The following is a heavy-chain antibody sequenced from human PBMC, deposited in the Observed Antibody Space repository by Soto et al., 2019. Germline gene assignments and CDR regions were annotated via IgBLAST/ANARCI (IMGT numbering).Heavy chain of an antibody. V-gene: IGHV3-30*04. J-gene: IGHJ3*01. CDR3: ARDRGLWFGEFL. D-gene: IGHD3-10*01. CDR2: ISYDGSTK. CDR1: VFTFSSCA. Sequence: PGGSLIRSCAPAVFTFSSCASHWCLQAPGKGLEWVAVISYDGSTKYYADSVKGRFTISRDNSKNTLYLQMNTLRADDTAVYYCARDRGLWFGEFLWGQGTMVTVSS.